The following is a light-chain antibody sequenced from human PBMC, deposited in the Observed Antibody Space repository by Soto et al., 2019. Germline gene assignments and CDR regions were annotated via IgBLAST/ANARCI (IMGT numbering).Light chain of an antibody. J-gene: IGLJ1*01. CDR2: EVS. Sequence: QSVLTQPASVSGSPGQSITISCTGTSSDIGGYNYVSWYQQHPGKAPKLMVYEVSNRPSGVSNRFSGSKSGNTASLTISGLQAEDGADYYCSSYTSSNYVFGTGTKVTV. CDR3: SSYTSSNYV. CDR1: SSDIGGYNY. V-gene: IGLV2-14*01.